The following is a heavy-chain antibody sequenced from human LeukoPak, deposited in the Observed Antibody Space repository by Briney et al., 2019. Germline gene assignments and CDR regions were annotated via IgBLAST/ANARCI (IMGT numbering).Heavy chain of an antibody. J-gene: IGHJ4*02. Sequence: SETLSLTCTVSGGSISSSSYYWGWIRQPPGKGLEWIGSIYYSGSTYYNPSLKSRVTISVDTSKNQFSLKLSSVTAADTAVYYYARHLGELPTFDYWGQGTLVTVSS. V-gene: IGHV4-39*01. D-gene: IGHD3-16*01. CDR3: ARHLGELPTFDY. CDR2: IYYSGST. CDR1: GGSISSSSYY.